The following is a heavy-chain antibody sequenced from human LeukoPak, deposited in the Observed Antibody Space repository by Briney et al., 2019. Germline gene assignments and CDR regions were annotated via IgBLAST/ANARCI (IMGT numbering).Heavy chain of an antibody. CDR2: ISSSSSYI. D-gene: IGHD2-2*01. J-gene: IGHJ3*02. CDR3: ARRGLDCSSTSCYDSGAFDI. Sequence: PGGSLRLSCAASGFTFSSYSMNWVRQAPGKGLEWVSSISSSSSYIYYADSVKGRFTISRDNAKNSLYLQMNSLRAEDTAVYYCARRGLDCSSTSCYDSGAFDIWGQGTMVTVSS. V-gene: IGHV3-21*01. CDR1: GFTFSSYS.